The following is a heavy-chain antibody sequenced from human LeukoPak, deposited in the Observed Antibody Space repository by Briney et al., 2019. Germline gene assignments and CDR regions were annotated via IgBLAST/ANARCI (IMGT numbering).Heavy chain of an antibody. CDR3: ARGIGYCSGGSCYGNWFDP. D-gene: IGHD2-15*01. V-gene: IGHV4-34*01. Sequence: PSETLSLTCAVYGGSFSGYYWSWIRQPPGKGLEWIGEINHSGSTNYNPSLKKRVTISVDTSKNQFSLKLSSVTAADTAVYYCARGIGYCSGGSCYGNWFDPWAREPWSPSPQ. CDR2: INHSGST. J-gene: IGHJ5*02. CDR1: GGSFSGYY.